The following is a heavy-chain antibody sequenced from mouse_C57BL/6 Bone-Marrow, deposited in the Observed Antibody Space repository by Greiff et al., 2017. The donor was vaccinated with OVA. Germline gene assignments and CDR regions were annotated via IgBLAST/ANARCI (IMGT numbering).Heavy chain of an antibody. CDR1: GFSLSTFGMG. J-gene: IGHJ4*01. D-gene: IGHD1-1*02. Sequence: QVTLKESGPGILQPSQTLSLTCSFSGFSLSTFGMGVGWIRPPSGKGLEWLAHICWDDDKYYNPALKSRLTISKDTSKNQVFLKIANVDTADTATYCCARMGVAGTNYYAMDYWGQGTSVTVSS. CDR3: ARMGVAGTNYYAMDY. V-gene: IGHV8-8*01. CDR2: ICWDDDK.